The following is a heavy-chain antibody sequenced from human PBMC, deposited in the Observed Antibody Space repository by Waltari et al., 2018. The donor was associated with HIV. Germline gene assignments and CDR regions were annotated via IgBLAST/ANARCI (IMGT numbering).Heavy chain of an antibody. CDR3: AKDYLEQQLVRGEFDY. CDR1: GLTFSSYA. D-gene: IGHD6-13*01. Sequence: EVQLLESGGGLVQPGGSLRLSCAASGLTFSSYAMSWVRQAPGKGLEGVSAIRGSGGRTYNADSVKGRFTISRDNSKNTLYLQMNSLRAEDTAVYYCAKDYLEQQLVRGEFDYWGQGTLVTVSS. J-gene: IGHJ4*02. V-gene: IGHV3-23*01. CDR2: IRGSGGRT.